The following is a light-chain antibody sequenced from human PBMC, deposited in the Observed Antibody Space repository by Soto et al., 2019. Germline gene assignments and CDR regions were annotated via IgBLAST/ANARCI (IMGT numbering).Light chain of an antibody. CDR3: QQRSNWPRT. CDR1: QSFSSY. Sequence: EIVLTQSPATLSLSPGERATLSCRASQSFSSYLAWYQQKPGQAPRLLIYDASNRATGIPARFSGSGSGTDFTLTISSLEPEDFEVYYCQQRSNWPRTFGPGTKVDIX. J-gene: IGKJ1*01. CDR2: DAS. V-gene: IGKV3-11*01.